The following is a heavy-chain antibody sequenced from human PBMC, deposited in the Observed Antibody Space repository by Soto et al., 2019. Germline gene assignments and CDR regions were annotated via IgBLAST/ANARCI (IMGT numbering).Heavy chain of an antibody. V-gene: IGHV3-53*01. J-gene: IGHJ4*02. CDR3: ARGGYYSGRAPAYYFAS. D-gene: IGHD2-8*02. CDR2: LYSGGNT. CDR1: GFSVSNNY. Sequence: PGGSLRLSCAASGFSVSNNYMNWVRQPPGKGLEWVSVLYSGGNTYYADSVKGRFSITRDDSHNTLYLQMNSLRADDTAVYYCARGGYYSGRAPAYYFASWGQGTLVTVSS.